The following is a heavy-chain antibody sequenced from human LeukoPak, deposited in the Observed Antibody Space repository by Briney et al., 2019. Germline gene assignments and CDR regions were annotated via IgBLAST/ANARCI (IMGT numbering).Heavy chain of an antibody. J-gene: IGHJ4*02. CDR2: IYYSGST. D-gene: IGHD3-9*01. Sequence: SETLSLTFTVSGGSISSSSYYWGWIRQPPGKGLEWIGSIYYSGSTYYNPSLKSRVTISVDTSKNQFSLKLSSVTAADTAVYYCARAYYHILTVYYKPFDYWGQGTLVTVSS. CDR3: ARAYYHILTVYYKPFDY. V-gene: IGHV4-39*01. CDR1: GGSISSSSYY.